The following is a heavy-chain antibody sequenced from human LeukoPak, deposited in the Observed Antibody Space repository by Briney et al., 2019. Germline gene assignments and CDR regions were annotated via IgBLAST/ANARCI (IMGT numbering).Heavy chain of an antibody. CDR3: ARYSYSSGWYRPDY. CDR2: IYYSGST. Sequence: SETLSLTCTVSGGSISGYYWSWIRQPPGKGLEWIGYIYYSGSTNYNPSLKSRVTISVDTSKNQFSLKLSSVTAADTAVYYCARYSYSSGWYRPDYWGQGILVTVSS. J-gene: IGHJ4*02. CDR1: GGSISGYY. V-gene: IGHV4-59*01. D-gene: IGHD6-19*01.